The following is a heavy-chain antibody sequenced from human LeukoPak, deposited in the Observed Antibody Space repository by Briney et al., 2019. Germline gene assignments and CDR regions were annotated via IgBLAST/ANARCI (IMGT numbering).Heavy chain of an antibody. Sequence: ASVKVSCKASGYTFTSYYMHWVRQAPGQGLEWMGWINPNSGGTNYAQKFQGRVTMTRDTSISTAYMELSRLRSDDTAVYYCARDLDTAIGPDDWGQGTLVTVSS. V-gene: IGHV1-2*02. CDR3: ARDLDTAIGPDD. CDR2: INPNSGGT. D-gene: IGHD5-18*01. CDR1: GYTFTSYY. J-gene: IGHJ4*02.